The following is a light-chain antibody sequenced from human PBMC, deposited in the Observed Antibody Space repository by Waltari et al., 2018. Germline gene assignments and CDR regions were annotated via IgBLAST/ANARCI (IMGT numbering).Light chain of an antibody. Sequence: QSVLNQPPSASGTPGQRVTISCSGSSSNIGGNTVNWYQHLPGTAPKLLIYSNNRRPSGVPDRFSGSKSGTSASLAISGLQSEDEADYYCAAWDDSLGGPYVVFGGGTKLTVL. V-gene: IGLV1-44*01. J-gene: IGLJ2*01. CDR2: SNN. CDR1: SSNIGGNT. CDR3: AAWDDSLGGPYVV.